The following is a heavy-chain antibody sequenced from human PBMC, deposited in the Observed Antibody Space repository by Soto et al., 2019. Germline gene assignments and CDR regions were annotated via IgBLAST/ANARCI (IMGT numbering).Heavy chain of an antibody. D-gene: IGHD3-3*02. CDR3: ARLPSRHLVDY. J-gene: IGHJ4*02. V-gene: IGHV4-39*01. CDR1: GSCINSRGYY. Sequence: SEALGLSCNVAGSCINSRGYYWGWIRQPPGKGLEWIGSMFYGVSTYYNPSLKSRVTVSVDTSKSQFSLNLRSVTAADTAVYYCARLPSRHLVDYWGQGTLVTVSS. CDR2: MFYGVST.